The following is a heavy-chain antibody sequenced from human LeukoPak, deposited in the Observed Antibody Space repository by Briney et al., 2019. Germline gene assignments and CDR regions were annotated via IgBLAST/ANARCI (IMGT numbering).Heavy chain of an antibody. J-gene: IGHJ3*02. D-gene: IGHD2-2*01. Sequence: SLTVSLTHTVCVGFTRSYYWLWIREPPGTGQEAIGDIYYRWSTNHNPSLKSRVTISVATSTNQFSRKLSSMTAADTAVYYCAGDCSSTSCYDAFDIWGQGTMVTVSS. CDR3: AGDCSSTSCYDAFDI. CDR2: IYYRWST. V-gene: IGHV4-59*01. CDR1: VGFTRSYY.